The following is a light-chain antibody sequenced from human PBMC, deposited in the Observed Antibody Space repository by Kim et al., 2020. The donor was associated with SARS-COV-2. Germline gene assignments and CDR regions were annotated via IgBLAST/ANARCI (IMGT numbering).Light chain of an antibody. CDR1: QDISNY. Sequence: DIQMTQSPSSLSASVGDRVTITCRASQDISNYLAWFQLKPGKAPKLLFYVASALQPGVPSRFSGSGSGTDFTLTVTSLQPEDVATYYCQKCDSAPWTFGQGTKV. CDR2: VAS. J-gene: IGKJ1*01. CDR3: QKCDSAPWT. V-gene: IGKV1-27*01.